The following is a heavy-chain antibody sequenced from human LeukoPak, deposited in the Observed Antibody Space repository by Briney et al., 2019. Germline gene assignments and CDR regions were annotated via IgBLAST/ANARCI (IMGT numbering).Heavy chain of an antibody. CDR3: ARQYDYGDRRIDY. J-gene: IGHJ4*02. CDR2: IYDSGST. CDR1: GGSISSGTYY. Sequence: PSETLSLTGSGSGGSISSGTYYWGWIRQPPGKGLEWIGRIYDSGSTYYNPSLKPQVTISVDTAKYQSSLKLSSVTAADTAVYYCARQYDYGDRRIDYWGQGTLVTVSS. V-gene: IGHV4-39*01. D-gene: IGHD4-17*01.